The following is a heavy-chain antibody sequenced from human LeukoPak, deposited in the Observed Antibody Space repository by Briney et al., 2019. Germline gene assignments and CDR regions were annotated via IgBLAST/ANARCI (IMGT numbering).Heavy chain of an antibody. J-gene: IGHJ6*03. Sequence: GGSLRLSCAASGFTFSDYYMSWIRQAPGKGLEWVSYISSSGSTIYYADSVKGRFTISRDNAKNSLYLQTNSLRAEDTAVYYCARVDCSSTSCRYYYYYYYMDVWGKGTTVTVSS. CDR3: ARVDCSSTSCRYYYYYYYMDV. CDR2: ISSSGSTI. CDR1: GFTFSDYY. D-gene: IGHD2-2*01. V-gene: IGHV3-11*04.